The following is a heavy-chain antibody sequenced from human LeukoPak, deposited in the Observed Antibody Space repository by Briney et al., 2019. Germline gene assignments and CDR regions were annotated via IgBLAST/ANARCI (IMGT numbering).Heavy chain of an antibody. CDR2: SSGSGGST. Sequence: GGSLRLSCAASGFTFNSYAMSWVRQAPGKGLEWVSASSGSGGSTYYADSVKGQFTISRDNSKNTLYLQMNSLRAEDTAVYYCAKRHLYGSGTSAFDYWGQGTLVTVSS. V-gene: IGHV3-23*01. CDR1: GFTFNSYA. D-gene: IGHD3-10*01. J-gene: IGHJ4*02. CDR3: AKRHLYGSGTSAFDY.